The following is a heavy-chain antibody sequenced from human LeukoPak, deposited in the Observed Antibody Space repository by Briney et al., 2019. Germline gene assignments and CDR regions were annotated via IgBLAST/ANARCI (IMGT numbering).Heavy chain of an antibody. CDR1: GFTFSSYA. V-gene: IGHV3-64*01. D-gene: IGHD2-21*02. CDR2: ISSNGGST. Sequence: PGGSLRLSCAASGFTFSSYAMHWVRQAPGKGLEYVSAISSNGGSTYYANSVRGRFTISRDNAKNSIYLQMNSLRVEDTAVYYCAKDIVGGGDDYWGQGTLVIVSS. J-gene: IGHJ4*02. CDR3: AKDIVGGGDDY.